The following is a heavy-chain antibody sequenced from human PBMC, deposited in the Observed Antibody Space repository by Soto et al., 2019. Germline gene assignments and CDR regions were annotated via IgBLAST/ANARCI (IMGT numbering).Heavy chain of an antibody. CDR2: INHSGST. J-gene: IGHJ5*02. D-gene: IGHD6-13*01. V-gene: IGHV4-34*01. Sequence: PSETLSLTCAFYCGSFIGYYWSWIRQPPGKGLEWIGEINHSGSTNYNPSLKSRVTISVDTSKNQFSLKLSSVTAADTAVYYCARGRRYSSSWYNWFDPWGQGTLVTVSS. CDR1: CGSFIGYY. CDR3: ARGRRYSSSWYNWFDP.